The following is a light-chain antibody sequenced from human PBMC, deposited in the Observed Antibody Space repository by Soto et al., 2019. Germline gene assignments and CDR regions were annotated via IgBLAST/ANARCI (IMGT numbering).Light chain of an antibody. CDR2: GAS. Sequence: MSLSASSLSASVGDRLTITCQVSQSVSSNLAWYQQKPGHAPRLLIYGASTRATGIPARFSGSGSGTEFTLTISSLQSEDFAVYYCQQYNNWPPLTFGQGTRLEIK. V-gene: IGKV3-15*01. CDR3: QQYNNWPPLT. CDR1: QSVSSN. J-gene: IGKJ5*01.